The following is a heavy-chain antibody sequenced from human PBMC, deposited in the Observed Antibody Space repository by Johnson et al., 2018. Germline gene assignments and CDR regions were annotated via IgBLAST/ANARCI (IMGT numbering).Heavy chain of an antibody. CDR2: ISSSSGTI. CDR1: GFTFSSCS. V-gene: IGHV3-48*02. CDR3: GKGARYYDLSSGMDV. D-gene: IGHD3-3*01. Sequence: VQLVESGGGLVQPGGSLRLSCAASGFTFSSCSMNWVRQAPGKGLEWVSYISSSSGTIYSADPVKGRFTISRDNSKNTLFMQMNSLRDEDKAVFYWGKGARYYDLSSGMDVWGQGTTVSVSS. J-gene: IGHJ6*02.